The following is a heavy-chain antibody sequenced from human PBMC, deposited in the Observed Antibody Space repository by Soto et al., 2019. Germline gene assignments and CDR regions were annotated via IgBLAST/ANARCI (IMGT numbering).Heavy chain of an antibody. Sequence: EVQLLESGGGLVQPGGSLRLSCAASGFTFSSYAMSWVRQAPGKGLEWVSAISGSGGSTYYADSVKGRFTISRDNSKNTLYLQMNSLRAEDTAVYYCAKPRDCSGGSCYYYYYYMDVGGKGTTVTVSS. CDR2: ISGSGGST. CDR3: AKPRDCSGGSCYYYYYYMDV. J-gene: IGHJ6*03. V-gene: IGHV3-23*01. CDR1: GFTFSSYA. D-gene: IGHD2-15*01.